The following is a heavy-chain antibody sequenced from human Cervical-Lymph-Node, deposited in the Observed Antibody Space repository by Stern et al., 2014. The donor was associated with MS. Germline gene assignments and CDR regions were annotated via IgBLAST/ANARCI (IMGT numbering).Heavy chain of an antibody. CDR1: GGSISNYY. D-gene: IGHD4-17*01. V-gene: IGHV4-59*08. CDR3: ARRGTTGIDY. J-gene: IGHJ4*02. CDR2: IYYSGST. Sequence: VQLVQSGPGLAKPSETLSLTCTVSGGSISNYYWSWIRQPPGKGLEWIGYIYYSGSTNYTPSLKSRVAMSVDNYKDQFSMNLTSGTAADTGVYYCARRGTTGIDYWGQGTLVTVSS.